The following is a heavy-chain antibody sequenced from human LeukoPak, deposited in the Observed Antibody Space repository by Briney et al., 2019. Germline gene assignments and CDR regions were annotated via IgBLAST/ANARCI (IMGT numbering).Heavy chain of an antibody. CDR2: IYYSGST. V-gene: IGHV4-59*01. Sequence: SETLSLTCTVSGGSIKSYYWSWIRQPPGKGLEWIGQIYYSGSTNYNPALKSRVTISLDTSKNQFSLKLNSVTAADTAVYYCARAMGGAGTVTDYWGQGTLVTVSS. D-gene: IGHD6-13*01. J-gene: IGHJ4*02. CDR3: ARAMGGAGTVTDY. CDR1: GGSIKSYY.